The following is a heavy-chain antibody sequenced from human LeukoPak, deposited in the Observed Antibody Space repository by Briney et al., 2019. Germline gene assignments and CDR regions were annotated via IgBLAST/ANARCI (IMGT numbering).Heavy chain of an antibody. Sequence: GASVKVSCKASGYTFTSYDINWVRQATGQGLEWLGWMNPNSGNTGYEQKFQGRVTMTRNTSISTAYMELSSLRSDDTAVYYCAKVIAGSPGLDPWGQGTLVTVSS. D-gene: IGHD2-21*01. CDR1: GYTFTSYD. V-gene: IGHV1-8*01. CDR3: AKVIAGSPGLDP. J-gene: IGHJ5*02. CDR2: MNPNSGNT.